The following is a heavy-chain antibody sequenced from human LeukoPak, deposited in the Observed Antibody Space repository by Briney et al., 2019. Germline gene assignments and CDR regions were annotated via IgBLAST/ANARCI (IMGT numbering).Heavy chain of an antibody. V-gene: IGHV1-2*02. CDR3: ARPLEMPNIGDNGDDAFDI. D-gene: IGHD5-24*01. Sequence: GASVKVSCKASGYTFTGYYMHWVRQAPGQGLEWMGWINPNSGGTNYAQKFQGRVTMTRDTSISTAYMELSRLRSDDTAVYYCARPLEMPNIGDNGDDAFDIWGQETMVTVSS. J-gene: IGHJ3*02. CDR2: INPNSGGT. CDR1: GYTFTGYY.